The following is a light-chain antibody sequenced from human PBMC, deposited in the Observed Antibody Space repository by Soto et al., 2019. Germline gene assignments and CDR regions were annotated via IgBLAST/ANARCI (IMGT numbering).Light chain of an antibody. V-gene: IGKV3-20*01. Sequence: EIVLTQSPGTLSFSPGEKATLSCRASQSVSSTYLAWYQQKPGQAPRLLISGASSRATGIPDRFSGSGSGTDFTLIISRLEPEDFAVYYCQQYGRSSTFGQGTKV. CDR3: QQYGRSST. J-gene: IGKJ1*01. CDR2: GAS. CDR1: QSVSSTY.